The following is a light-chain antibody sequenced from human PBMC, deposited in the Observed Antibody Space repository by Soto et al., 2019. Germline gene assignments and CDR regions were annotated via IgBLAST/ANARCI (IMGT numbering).Light chain of an antibody. V-gene: IGLV2-14*03. CDR1: SSDVGGYNY. J-gene: IGLJ1*01. CDR2: DVS. Sequence: QSALTQPASVSGSPGQSINISCTGTSSDVGGYNYVSWYQHHPGKAPKLIIYDVSNRPSGVSNPFSGSKSGNTASLTISGLQPEDEAAYYCSSYTTSNTRQIVFGTGTKLTVL. CDR3: SSYTTSNTRQIV.